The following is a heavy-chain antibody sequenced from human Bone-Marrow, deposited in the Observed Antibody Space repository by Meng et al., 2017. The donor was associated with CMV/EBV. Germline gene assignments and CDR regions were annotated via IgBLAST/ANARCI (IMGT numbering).Heavy chain of an antibody. D-gene: IGHD1-26*01. CDR2: INSDGSST. V-gene: IGHV3-74*01. Sequence: GESLKISCAASGFTFSSYWMHWVRQAPGKGLVWVSRINSDGSSTSYADSVKGRFTISRDNAKNTPYLQMNSLRAEDTAVYYCAREVGATAAGLGYWGQGTLVTVSS. CDR1: GFTFSSYW. CDR3: AREVGATAAGLGY. J-gene: IGHJ4*02.